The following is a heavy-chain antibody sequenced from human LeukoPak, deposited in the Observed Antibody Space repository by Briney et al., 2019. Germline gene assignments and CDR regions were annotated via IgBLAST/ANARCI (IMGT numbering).Heavy chain of an antibody. D-gene: IGHD6-19*01. J-gene: IGHJ4*02. CDR3: ARWRSAGLDY. V-gene: IGHV4-61*02. Sequence: PSETLSLTCSVSGDSISRSSYFWSWIRQPAGKGLEWIGRIYSSGTTDYSPFLKSRVTMSVDTSKNQFSLKLTSVTAADTVIYYCARWRSAGLDYWGQGNQVTVSS. CDR2: IYSSGTT. CDR1: GDSISRSSYF.